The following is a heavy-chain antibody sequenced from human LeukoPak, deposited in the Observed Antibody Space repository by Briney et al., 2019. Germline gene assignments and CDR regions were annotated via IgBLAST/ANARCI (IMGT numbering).Heavy chain of an antibody. V-gene: IGHV3-33*06. CDR3: AKDLVTTGDYYFDY. CDR2: IWYDGSNK. J-gene: IGHJ4*02. CDR1: GFTFSSYG. D-gene: IGHD4-17*01. Sequence: GGSLRLSCAASGFTFSSYGMHWVRRAPGKGLEWVAVIWYDGSNKYYADSVKGRFTISRDNSKNTLYLQMNSLRAEDTAVYYCAKDLVTTGDYYFDYWGQGTLVTVSS.